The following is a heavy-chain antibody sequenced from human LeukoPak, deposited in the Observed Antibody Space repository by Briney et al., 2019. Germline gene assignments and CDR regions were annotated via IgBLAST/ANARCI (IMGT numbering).Heavy chain of an antibody. V-gene: IGHV4-31*03. Sequence: SETLSLTCTVSGGSISSGGYYWSWIRQHPGKGLEWIGYIYYSGSTYYNPSLKSRVTISVDTSKNQYSLKLSSVTAADTAVYYCARVRIVGVVKIPHFDYWGQGTLVTVSS. CDR1: GGSISSGGYY. CDR3: ARVRIVGVVKIPHFDY. J-gene: IGHJ4*02. D-gene: IGHD3-3*01. CDR2: IYYSGST.